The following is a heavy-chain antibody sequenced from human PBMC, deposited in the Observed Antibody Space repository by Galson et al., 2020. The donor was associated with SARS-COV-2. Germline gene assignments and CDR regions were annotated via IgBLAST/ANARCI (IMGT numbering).Heavy chain of an antibody. Sequence: SGPTLVKPTQTLTLTCVFSGFSMNTKGVGVGWIRQPPGKALEWLGLIYWDNDERYSASLKSRLTITKDTSKNQVVLTLTDMDPVDTATYYCAQLRYYFVGRAYYRYFDYWGQGTLVTVSS. V-gene: IGHV2-5*02. CDR2: IYWDNDE. D-gene: IGHD3-10*02. CDR1: GFSMNTKGVG. CDR3: AQLRYYFVGRAYYRYFDY. J-gene: IGHJ4*02.